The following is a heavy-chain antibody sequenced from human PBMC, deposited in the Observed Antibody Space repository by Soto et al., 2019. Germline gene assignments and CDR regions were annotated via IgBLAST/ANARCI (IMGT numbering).Heavy chain of an antibody. V-gene: IGHV3-33*01. CDR1: GFSFGRFG. CDR3: ARDREQMLDF. CDR2: TWYDGINK. Sequence: QVLLVESGGGVVRPGGSLSLSCAASGFSFGRFGMHWVRQAPGKGLEWVAVTWYDGINKDYAESVKGRFTISRDNSKNTLYLHMNGLRPADTATYYCARDREQMLDFWGQGTLVFVSS. J-gene: IGHJ4*02. D-gene: IGHD6-13*01.